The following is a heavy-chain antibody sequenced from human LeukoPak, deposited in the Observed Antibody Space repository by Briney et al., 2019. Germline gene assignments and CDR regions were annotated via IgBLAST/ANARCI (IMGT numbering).Heavy chain of an antibody. J-gene: IGHJ6*03. D-gene: IGHD3-22*01. CDR1: GGSIGSYY. CDR3: ARESYSSYYMDV. Sequence: KASETLSLTCTVSGGSIGSYYWSWIRQPAGKGLEWIGRIFTSGSTNYNPSLKSRVTMSVDTSKNQFSLKLSSVTAADTAVYYCARESYSSYYMDVWDKGTTVTISS. V-gene: IGHV4-4*07. CDR2: IFTSGST.